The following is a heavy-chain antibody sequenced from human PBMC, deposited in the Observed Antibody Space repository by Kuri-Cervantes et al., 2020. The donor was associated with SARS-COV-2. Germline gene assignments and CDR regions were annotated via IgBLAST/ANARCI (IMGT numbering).Heavy chain of an antibody. D-gene: IGHD1-26*01. CDR3: AKDVAVGAHGVFDY. Sequence: GESLKISCAASGFTFSSYAMHWVRQAPGKGLEWVAVISYDGSNKYYADSVKGRFTISRDNSKNTLYLQMNSLRADDTAVYYCAKDVAVGAHGVFDYWGQGTLVTVSS. V-gene: IGHV3-30-3*01. J-gene: IGHJ4*02. CDR1: GFTFSSYA. CDR2: ISYDGSNK.